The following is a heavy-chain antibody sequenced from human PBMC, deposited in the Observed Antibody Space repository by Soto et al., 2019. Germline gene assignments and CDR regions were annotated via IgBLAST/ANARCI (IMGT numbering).Heavy chain of an antibody. CDR1: GYSFTSYW. V-gene: IGHV5-10-1*01. CDR3: ARYSLRDSSSWYDNGWDPGKPPEYYFDY. Sequence: PGESLKISCKGSGYSFTSYWISWVRQMPGKGLEWMGRIDPSDSYTNYSPSFQGHVTISADKSISTAYLQWSSLKASDTAMYYCARYSLRDSSSWYDNGWDPGKPPEYYFDYWGQGTVVTVSS. J-gene: IGHJ4*02. CDR2: IDPSDSYT. D-gene: IGHD6-13*01.